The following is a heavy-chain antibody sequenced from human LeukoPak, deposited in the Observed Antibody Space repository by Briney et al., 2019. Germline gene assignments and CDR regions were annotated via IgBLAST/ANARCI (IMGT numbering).Heavy chain of an antibody. CDR2: IYHSGST. D-gene: IGHD3-16*01. Sequence: SETLSLTCAVSGGSISSGGYSWSWIRQPPGKGLEWIGYIYHSGSTNYNPSLKSRVTISVDTSKNQFSLKLSSVTAADTAVYYCARDVYPLGLDYWGQGTLVTVSS. CDR3: ARDVYPLGLDY. V-gene: IGHV4-30-2*01. J-gene: IGHJ4*02. CDR1: GGSISSGGYS.